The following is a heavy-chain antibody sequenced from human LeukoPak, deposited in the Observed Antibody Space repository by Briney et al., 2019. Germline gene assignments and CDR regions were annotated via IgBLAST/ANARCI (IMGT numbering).Heavy chain of an antibody. V-gene: IGHV4-4*07. CDR2: IYTTGST. CDR1: GGSISNHH. J-gene: IGHJ3*02. CDR3: ARDPQGANDAFDI. Sequence: SETLSLTCTVSGGSISNHHWSWIREPAGKGLGWIGRIYTTGSTNYNPSLKSRVTMSVDTSKNQFSLKLSSVTAADTAVYYCARDPQGANDAFDIWSQGTMVIVSS.